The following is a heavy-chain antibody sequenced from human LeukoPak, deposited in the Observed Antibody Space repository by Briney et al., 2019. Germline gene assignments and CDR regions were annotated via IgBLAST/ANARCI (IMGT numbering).Heavy chain of an antibody. D-gene: IGHD1-26*01. J-gene: IGHJ4*02. CDR1: GFTFSSYA. Sequence: GGSLRLSCAASGFTFSSYAMSWVRQAPGKGLEWVSAISGSGGSTYYADSVKGRFTISRDNSKNTLYLQMKRLRAADTAVYYCAKDRPIAGATGEFDYWGQGTLVTVSS. CDR2: ISGSGGST. V-gene: IGHV3-23*01. CDR3: AKDRPIAGATGEFDY.